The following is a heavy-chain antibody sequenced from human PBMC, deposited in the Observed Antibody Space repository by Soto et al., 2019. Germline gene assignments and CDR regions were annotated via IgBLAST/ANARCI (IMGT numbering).Heavy chain of an antibody. CDR1: GFVFDDYA. V-gene: IGHV3-9*01. J-gene: IGHJ4*02. CDR3: SKHMSGYSYGRGGFDF. CDR2: INWNSRDI. D-gene: IGHD5-18*01. Sequence: ELQLVESGGGLVQPGRSLRLSCAASGFVFDDYAMHWVRQAPGKGLEWVAGINWNSRDIGYADSVKGRFTISRDNAKNSLYLQMNSLRPEDTALYYCSKHMSGYSYGRGGFDFWGQGTLVTVSS.